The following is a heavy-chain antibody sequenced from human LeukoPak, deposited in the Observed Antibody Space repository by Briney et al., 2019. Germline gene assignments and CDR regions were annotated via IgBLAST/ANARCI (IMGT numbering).Heavy chain of an antibody. CDR3: ARDRVAAAGTRWYYYYGMDV. CDR1: GGSFSGYY. J-gene: IGHJ6*02. CDR2: INHSGST. V-gene: IGHV4-34*01. Sequence: PSETLSLTCAVCGGSFSGYYWSWIRQPPGKGLEWIGEINHSGSTNYNPSLKSRVTISVDTSKNQFSLKLSSVTAADTAVYYCARDRVAAAGTRWYYYYGMDVWGQGTTVTVSS. D-gene: IGHD6-13*01.